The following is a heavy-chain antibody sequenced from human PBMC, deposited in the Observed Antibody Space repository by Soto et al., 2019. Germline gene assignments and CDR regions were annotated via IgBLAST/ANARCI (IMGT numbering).Heavy chain of an antibody. J-gene: IGHJ6*02. CDR3: SDSSGSPWFFFSRYYYYGMDV. Sequence: PSETLSLTCTVSGGSISSSSYYWGWIRQPPGKGLEWIGSIYYSGSTYYNPSLKSRVTISVDTSKNQFSLKLSSVTAADTAVYFFSDSSGSPWFFFSRYYYYGMDVWGQGTTVTVSS. CDR2: IYYSGST. D-gene: IGHD3-10*01. CDR1: GGSISSSSYY. V-gene: IGHV4-39*01.